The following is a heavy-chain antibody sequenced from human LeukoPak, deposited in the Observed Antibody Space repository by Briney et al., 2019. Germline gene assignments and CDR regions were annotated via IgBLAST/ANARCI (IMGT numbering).Heavy chain of an antibody. CDR3: ARELRAGYDFWSGSYYYYYIDV. J-gene: IGHJ6*03. CDR1: GYTFTNYD. CDR2: MNPNSGNT. Sequence: GASVTVSCMASGYTFTNYDLNWVRPAAGQGLEWMGWMNPNSGNTGYAQKFQGRVSMTRNTSIITAYMELSSLRSEDTAVYYCARELRAGYDFWSGSYYYYYIDVWGKGTTVTVSS. D-gene: IGHD3-3*01. V-gene: IGHV1-8*01.